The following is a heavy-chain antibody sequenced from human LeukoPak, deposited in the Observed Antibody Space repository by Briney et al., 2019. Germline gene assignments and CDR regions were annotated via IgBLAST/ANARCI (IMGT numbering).Heavy chain of an antibody. CDR2: ISYDGSNK. J-gene: IGHJ2*01. CDR1: GLTFSSYA. Sequence: PGGSLRLSCAVSGLTFSSYAMLWVRHPPAKGLECVADISYDGSNKYYADSVKGRFTIPRDNSKNTLYLQMNSLRAEDTAVYYCARDGHYYGSGSYQHFDLWGRGTLVTVSS. D-gene: IGHD3-10*01. CDR3: ARDGHYYGSGSYQHFDL. V-gene: IGHV3-30-3*01.